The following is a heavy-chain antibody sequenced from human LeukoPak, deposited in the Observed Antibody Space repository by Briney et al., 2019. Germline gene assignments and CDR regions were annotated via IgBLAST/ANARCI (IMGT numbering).Heavy chain of an antibody. CDR2: IYTSGST. J-gene: IGHJ4*02. CDR1: GFAVSTTY. D-gene: IGHD2-2*01. V-gene: IGHV3-53*01. Sequence: GGSLRLSCAASGFAVSTTYMSWVRQAPGKRLEWVSVIYTSGSTYYADSVKGRFTISRDNSKNTVYLQMNSLRAEDTAVYYCARDITSTSYYDYWGQGTLVTVSS. CDR3: ARDITSTSYYDY.